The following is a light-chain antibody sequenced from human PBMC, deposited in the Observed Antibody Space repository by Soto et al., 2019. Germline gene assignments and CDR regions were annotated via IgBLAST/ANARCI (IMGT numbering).Light chain of an antibody. J-gene: IGLJ2*01. CDR2: DVY. Sequence: QSALTQPASVSGSPGQSITISCTGTSSDVGGYDYVSWFQQYPGKAPSLMLYDVYRRPSGVSYRVSGSKSGNTASLTISGLQAEDEADYYCRSYTATSTVVFGGGTKVTVL. V-gene: IGLV2-14*01. CDR1: SSDVGGYDY. CDR3: RSYTATSTVV.